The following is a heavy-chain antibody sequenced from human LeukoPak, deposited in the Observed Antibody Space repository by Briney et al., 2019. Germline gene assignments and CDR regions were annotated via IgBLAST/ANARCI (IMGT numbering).Heavy chain of an antibody. CDR3: ARVAQVQYHFDF. D-gene: IGHD2-2*01. Sequence: GGSLRLSCAASGFTFSNYAMSWVRQAPGKGLEWVSGISTSGGGIYYADSVKGRFTISRDNSMNTLYLQMYSLRADDTAVYYCARVAQVQYHFDFWGQGTLVTVSS. J-gene: IGHJ4*02. V-gene: IGHV3-23*01. CDR1: GFTFSNYA. CDR2: ISTSGGGI.